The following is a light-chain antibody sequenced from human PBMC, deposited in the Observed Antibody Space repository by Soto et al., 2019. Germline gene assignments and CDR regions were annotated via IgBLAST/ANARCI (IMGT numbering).Light chain of an antibody. CDR2: AAS. CDR1: QSVSNY. CDR3: QQDLRPPLT. Sequence: DIQMTQSPSSLSASVGDRVTITCLASQSVSNYLNWYQRKPGKAPTLLIYAASTLQSGVPSRISGSGSGTDFTLTISSLQPEDFATYYCQQDLRPPLTFGPGTKVDIK. J-gene: IGKJ3*01. V-gene: IGKV1-39*01.